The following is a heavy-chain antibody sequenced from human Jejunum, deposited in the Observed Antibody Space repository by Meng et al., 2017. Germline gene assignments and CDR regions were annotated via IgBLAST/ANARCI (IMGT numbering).Heavy chain of an antibody. CDR3: ARSPYSGSALPFFDY. D-gene: IGHD1-26*01. CDR1: GDSFNSPDYY. V-gene: IGHV4-30-4*01. J-gene: IGHJ4*02. Sequence: GPGLVKPSHTLSLPCPVSGDSFNSPDYYWSWIRQPPEKGLEWIGYIYYSGSTYYNPSLKSRVSISGDTSNKQFSLKLTSVTAADTAVYYCARSPYSGSALPFFDYWGQGSLVTVSS. CDR2: IYYSGST.